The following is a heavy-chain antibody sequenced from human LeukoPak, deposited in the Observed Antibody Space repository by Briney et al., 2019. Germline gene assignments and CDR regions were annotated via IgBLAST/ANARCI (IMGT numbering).Heavy chain of an antibody. CDR1: TSH. D-gene: IGHD3-22*01. CDR3: VRDLWNFYDDSGYNSDFDS. V-gene: IGHV1-18*01. J-gene: IGHJ5*01. Sequence: ASVKVSCKATSHISSVQQAHGQGLAWGGWIGTYGGNKSYAQKFQGRLTVTTDTSTSTVNMVRRNLRCDDTAVYYCVRDLWNFYDDSGYNSDFDSWGQGTLVTVSS. CDR2: IGTYGGNK.